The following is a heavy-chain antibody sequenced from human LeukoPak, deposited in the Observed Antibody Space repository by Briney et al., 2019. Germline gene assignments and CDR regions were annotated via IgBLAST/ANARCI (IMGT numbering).Heavy chain of an antibody. Sequence: PGGSLRLSCAASGFTFSSYAMHWVRQAPGKGLEYVSAISSNGGSTYYANSVKGRFTISRDNSKNTLYLQMNSLRAEDTAVYYCARDNNYGSGSSFDYWGQGTLVTVSS. CDR3: ARDNNYGSGSSFDY. CDR1: GFTFSSYA. J-gene: IGHJ4*02. D-gene: IGHD3-10*01. V-gene: IGHV3-64*01. CDR2: ISSNGGST.